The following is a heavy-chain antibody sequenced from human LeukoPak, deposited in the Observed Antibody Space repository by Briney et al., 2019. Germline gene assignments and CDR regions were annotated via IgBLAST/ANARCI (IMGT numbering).Heavy chain of an antibody. CDR3: ARDKSEAMAPNDAFDI. Sequence: GGSLRLSCAASGFTFSSYGMHWVRQAPGKGLEWVAVIWYDGSNKYYADSVKGRFTISRDNSKNTLYLQMNSLRAEDTAVYYCARDKSEAMAPNDAFDIWGQGTMVTVSS. CDR2: IWYDGSNK. V-gene: IGHV3-33*01. J-gene: IGHJ3*02. D-gene: IGHD5-18*01. CDR1: GFTFSSYG.